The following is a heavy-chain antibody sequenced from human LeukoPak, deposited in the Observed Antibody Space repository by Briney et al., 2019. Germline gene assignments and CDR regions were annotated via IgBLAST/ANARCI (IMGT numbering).Heavy chain of an antibody. CDR3: VRDRGDNAGWIFFDY. D-gene: IGHD6-19*01. CDR1: GYTFTIFG. V-gene: IGHV1-18*04. CDR2: ISGYNGHT. J-gene: IGHJ4*02. Sequence: ASVKVSCKASGYTFTIFGISWVRHARGQGLEWMGWISGYNGHTKYAQNLQGRVTMTTDTSTSTAYMELRSLRSDDTAVYYCVRDRGDNAGWIFFDYWGQGTLVTVSS.